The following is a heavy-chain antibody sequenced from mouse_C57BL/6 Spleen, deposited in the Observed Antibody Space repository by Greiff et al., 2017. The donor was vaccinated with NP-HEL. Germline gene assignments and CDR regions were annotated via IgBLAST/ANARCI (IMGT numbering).Heavy chain of an antibody. CDR2: ISNGGGST. D-gene: IGHD1-1*01. V-gene: IGHV5-12*01. CDR1: GFTFSDYY. CDR3: ARGDSDYGSRSFAY. Sequence: EVQLVESGGGLVQPGGSLKLSCAASGFTFSDYYMYWVRQTPEKRLEWVAYISNGGGSTYYPDTVKGRFTISRDNAKNTLYLQMSRLKSEDTAMYYCARGDSDYGSRSFAYWGQGTLVTVSA. J-gene: IGHJ3*01.